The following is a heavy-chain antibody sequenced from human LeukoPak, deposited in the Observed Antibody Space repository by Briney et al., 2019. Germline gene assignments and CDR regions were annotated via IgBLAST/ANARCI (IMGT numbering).Heavy chain of an antibody. J-gene: IGHJ4*02. Sequence: SDTLSLTRTVSGGSISSYYWSWIRQPRGKALEWIGYLYYSGSTNYNPSLKSRVPISEDTSKNQFPQKLGSVAAADTGVYFCAGGYFSGGSCVDYLGQGTLVTVSS. D-gene: IGHD2-15*01. CDR2: LYYSGST. CDR1: GGSISSYY. CDR3: AGGYFSGGSCVDY. V-gene: IGHV4-59*08.